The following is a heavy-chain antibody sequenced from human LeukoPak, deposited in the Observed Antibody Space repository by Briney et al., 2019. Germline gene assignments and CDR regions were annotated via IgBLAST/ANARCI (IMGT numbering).Heavy chain of an antibody. J-gene: IGHJ4*02. CDR1: GFTFSSYG. Sequence: GRSLRLSCAASGFTFSSYGMHWVRQAPGNGLEWVAVISYDGSNKYYADSVKGRFTISRDNSRNTLYLQMNSLRAEDTAVYYCAKSHDYGDYPGDYWGQGTLVTVSS. CDR2: ISYDGSNK. V-gene: IGHV3-30*18. D-gene: IGHD4-17*01. CDR3: AKSHDYGDYPGDY.